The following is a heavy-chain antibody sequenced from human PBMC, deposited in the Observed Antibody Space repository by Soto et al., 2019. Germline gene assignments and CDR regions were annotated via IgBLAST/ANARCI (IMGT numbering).Heavy chain of an antibody. CDR2: IIPIFGTA. CDR3: ARGPLMVRGVTTFDY. Sequence: ASVKVSCKASGGTFSSYAISWVRQAPGQGLEWMGGIIPIFGTANYAQKFQGRVTITADESTSTAYMELSSLRSEDTAVYYCARGPLMVRGVTTFDYWAQGTQVTVSS. CDR1: GGTFSSYA. J-gene: IGHJ4*02. V-gene: IGHV1-69*13. D-gene: IGHD3-10*01.